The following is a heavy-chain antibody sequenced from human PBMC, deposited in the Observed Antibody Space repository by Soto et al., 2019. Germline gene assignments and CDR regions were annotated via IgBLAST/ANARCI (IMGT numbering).Heavy chain of an antibody. CDR1: GFNFGTYA. Sequence: WVSLRLSCSGSGFNFGTYAIHWGRQAPGKGLQWVALIAYDGINTYCADSVKGRFTISRDNSNNTLHLQMNGLRPEDTGVYYCARGPAANDLDVVSCSDVRGKGTSVTVSS. D-gene: IGHD1-1*01. CDR2: IAYDGINT. CDR3: ARGPAANDLDVVSCSDV. J-gene: IGHJ6*04. V-gene: IGHV3-30-3*01.